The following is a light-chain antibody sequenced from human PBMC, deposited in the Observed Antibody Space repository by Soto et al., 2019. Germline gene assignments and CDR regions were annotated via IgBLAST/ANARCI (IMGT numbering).Light chain of an antibody. CDR2: EVS. Sequence: SVVTQPASVSGSPGQSITISCTGSSSDVGAYTSVSWYQQHPGKAPKLMIYEVSNRPSGVSRRFSGSKSGNTASLTISGLQAEDEAHYYCSSYTSDNRDYVFGTGTKVTVL. V-gene: IGLV2-14*01. CDR3: SSYTSDNRDYV. CDR1: SSDVGAYTS. J-gene: IGLJ1*01.